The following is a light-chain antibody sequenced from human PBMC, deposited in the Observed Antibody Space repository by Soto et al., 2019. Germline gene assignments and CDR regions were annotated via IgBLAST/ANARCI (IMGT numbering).Light chain of an antibody. CDR2: AAS. V-gene: IGKV1-39*01. J-gene: IGKJ1*01. CDR1: QNINTY. Sequence: DIQMTQSPSSLSASVGDRVTITCQARQNINTYLNWYQQKPGKAPKLLIYAASSLQSGVPSRFSGSGSGTDFSLTISSLQPEDFASYYCQQSFSTPQTFGQGTKVDI. CDR3: QQSFSTPQT.